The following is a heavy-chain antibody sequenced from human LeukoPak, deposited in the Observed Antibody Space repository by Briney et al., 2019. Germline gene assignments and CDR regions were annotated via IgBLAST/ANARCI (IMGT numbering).Heavy chain of an antibody. CDR2: ISAYNGNT. D-gene: IGHD3-22*01. CDR3: ARMYYYDSSGYNPNDY. CDR1: GYTFTSYG. Sequence: GASVKVSCKASGYTFTSYGISWVRQAPGQGLEWMGWISAYNGNTNYAQKLQGRVTMTTDTSTSTAYMELRSLRSDDTAVYYCARMYYYDSSGYNPNDYWGQGTLVTVSS. J-gene: IGHJ4*02. V-gene: IGHV1-18*01.